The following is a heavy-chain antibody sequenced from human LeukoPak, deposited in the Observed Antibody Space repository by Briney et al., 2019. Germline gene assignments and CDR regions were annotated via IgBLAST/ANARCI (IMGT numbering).Heavy chain of an antibody. J-gene: IGHJ6*04. V-gene: IGHV3-73*01. D-gene: IGHD3-10*01. Sequence: GGSLRLSCAASGFTFRGSAMHWVRQASGKGLEWVGRIRSKANSYATAYAASVKGRFTISRDDSKNTAYLQMNSLKPEDTAVYYCTRHPYYYGSGRGYYYGMDVWGKGTTVTVSS. CDR1: GFTFRGSA. CDR3: TRHPYYYGSGRGYYYGMDV. CDR2: IRSKANSYAT.